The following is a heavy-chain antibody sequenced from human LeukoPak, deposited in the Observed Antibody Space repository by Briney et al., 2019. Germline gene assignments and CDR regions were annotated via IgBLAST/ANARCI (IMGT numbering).Heavy chain of an antibody. D-gene: IGHD2-2*01. J-gene: IGHJ4*02. V-gene: IGHV4-34*01. CDR1: GGSFSGYY. CDR2: INHSGST. Sequence: SETLSLTCAVYGGSFSGYYWSWIRQPPGKGLGWIGEINHSGSTNYNPSLKSRVTISVDTSKNQFSLKLSSVTAADTAVYYCARGPYDFGYWGQGTLVTVSS. CDR3: ARGPYDFGY.